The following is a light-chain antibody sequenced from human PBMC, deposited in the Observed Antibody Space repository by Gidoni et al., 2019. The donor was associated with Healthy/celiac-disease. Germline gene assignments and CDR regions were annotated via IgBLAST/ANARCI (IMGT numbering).Light chain of an antibody. CDR3: AAWDDSLSGRV. CDR2: RNN. V-gene: IGLV1-47*01. J-gene: IGLJ3*02. CDR1: SSNIGSNY. Sequence: SGTPGQRVTISCSGSSSNIGSNYVYWYQQLPGTAPKLLIYRNNQRPSGVPDRFSGAKSGTSASLAISGLRSEDEADYYCAAWDDSLSGRVFGGGTKLTVL.